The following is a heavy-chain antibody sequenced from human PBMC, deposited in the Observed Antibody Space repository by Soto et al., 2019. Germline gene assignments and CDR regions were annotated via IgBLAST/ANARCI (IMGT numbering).Heavy chain of an antibody. V-gene: IGHV1-24*01. Sequence: GASVKVSCKVSGYTLTELSMHWVRQAPGKGLEWMGGFDPEDGETIYAQKFQGRVTMTEDTSTDTAYMELSSLGSEDTAVYYCATPPPFYSSGSLYYYYMDVWGKGTTVTVSS. J-gene: IGHJ6*03. CDR2: FDPEDGET. CDR3: ATPPPFYSSGSLYYYYMDV. D-gene: IGHD6-19*01. CDR1: GYTLTELS.